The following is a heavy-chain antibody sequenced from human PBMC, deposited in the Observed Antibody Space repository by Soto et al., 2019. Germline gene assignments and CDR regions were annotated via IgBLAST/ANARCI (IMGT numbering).Heavy chain of an antibody. Sequence: SETLSLTCTVSGGSISSYYWSWIRQPPGKGLEWIGYIYYSGSTNYNPSLKSRVTISVDTSKNQFSLKLSSVTAADTAVYYCARQTPGTTSSWFDPWGQGTLVTVS. D-gene: IGHD1-7*01. J-gene: IGHJ5*02. V-gene: IGHV4-59*08. CDR3: ARQTPGTTSSWFDP. CDR1: GGSISSYY. CDR2: IYYSGST.